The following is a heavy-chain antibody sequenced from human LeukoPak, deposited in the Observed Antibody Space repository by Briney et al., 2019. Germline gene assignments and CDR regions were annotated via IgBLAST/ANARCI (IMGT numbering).Heavy chain of an antibody. CDR1: GYTFTGYY. V-gene: IGHV1-2*02. Sequence: ASVKVSCKASGYTFTGYYMHWVRQAPGQGLEWMGWINPNSGGTNYAQKFQGRVTMTRDTSISTAYMELSRLRSDDTAVYYRAREEYEYYGSGSYYNYFDYRGQGTLVTVSS. J-gene: IGHJ4*02. CDR2: INPNSGGT. D-gene: IGHD3-10*01. CDR3: AREEYEYYGSGSYYNYFDY.